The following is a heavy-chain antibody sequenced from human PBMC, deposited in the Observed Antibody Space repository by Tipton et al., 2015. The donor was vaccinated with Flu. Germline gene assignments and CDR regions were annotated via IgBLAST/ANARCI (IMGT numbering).Heavy chain of an antibody. J-gene: IGHJ5*02. V-gene: IGHV4-39*01. Sequence: TLSLTCTVSGGSISSSSYYWGWIRQPPGKGLEWIGSIYYSGSTYYNPSLKSRVTISVDTSKNQFSLKLSSVTAADTAVYYCARSLRGIAAAGTGFIYWFDPWGQGTLVTASS. CDR1: GGSISSSSYY. D-gene: IGHD6-13*01. CDR2: IYYSGST. CDR3: ARSLRGIAAAGTGFIYWFDP.